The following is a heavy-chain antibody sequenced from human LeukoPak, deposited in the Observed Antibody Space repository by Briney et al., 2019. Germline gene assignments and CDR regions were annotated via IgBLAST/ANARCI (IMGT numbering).Heavy chain of an antibody. D-gene: IGHD3-3*01. Sequence: GGSLRLSCAASGFTFSSYWMHWVRQAPGKGLVWVSRINSDGSSTNYADSVEGRFTISRDNAKNTLYLQMNSLRAEDTAVYYCARGGLRFLEWLPYGGWGDYYYYGMDVWGQGTTVTVSS. J-gene: IGHJ6*02. CDR3: ARGGLRFLEWLPYGGWGDYYYYGMDV. CDR2: INSDGSST. V-gene: IGHV3-74*01. CDR1: GFTFSSYW.